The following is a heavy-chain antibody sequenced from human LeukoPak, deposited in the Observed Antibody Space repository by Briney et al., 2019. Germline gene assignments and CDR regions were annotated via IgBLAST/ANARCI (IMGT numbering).Heavy chain of an antibody. CDR3: AKDSRIIVVVPADIDY. V-gene: IGHV3-23*01. CDR1: GFTSSSYA. CDR2: ISGSGGST. D-gene: IGHD2-2*01. J-gene: IGHJ4*02. Sequence: GGSLRLSCAASGFTSSSYAMSWVRQAPGKGLEWVSAISGSGGSTYYADSVKGRFTISRDNSKNTLYLQMNSLRAEDTAVYYCAKDSRIIVVVPADIDYWGQGTLVTVSS.